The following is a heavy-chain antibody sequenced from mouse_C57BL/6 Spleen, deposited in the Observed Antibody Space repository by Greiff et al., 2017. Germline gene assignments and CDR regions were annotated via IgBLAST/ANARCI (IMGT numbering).Heavy chain of an antibody. Sequence: EVQRVESGGDLVKPGGSLKLSCAASGFTFSRYGMSWVRQTPDKRLEWVATISSGGSYTYYPDSVKGRFTISRDNAKNTQYLQKSSLKSEDTAMYYCARHAGYYDYDERYIDDWGTGTTVTVSS. CDR1: GFTFSRYG. J-gene: IGHJ1*03. D-gene: IGHD2-4*01. CDR2: ISSGGSYT. V-gene: IGHV5-6*01. CDR3: ARHAGYYDYDERYIDD.